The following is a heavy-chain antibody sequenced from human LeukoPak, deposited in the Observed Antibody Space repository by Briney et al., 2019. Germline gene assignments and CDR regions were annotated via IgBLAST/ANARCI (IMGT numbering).Heavy chain of an antibody. V-gene: IGHV1-69*13. Sequence: SVKVPCKASGGTFSSYAISWVRQAPGQGLEWMGGIIPIFGTANYAQKFQGRVTITADESTSTAYMELSSLRSEDTAVYYCARVANYDYVWGSLNWFDPWGQGTLVTVSS. CDR3: ARVANYDYVWGSLNWFDP. D-gene: IGHD3-16*01. J-gene: IGHJ5*02. CDR1: GGTFSSYA. CDR2: IIPIFGTA.